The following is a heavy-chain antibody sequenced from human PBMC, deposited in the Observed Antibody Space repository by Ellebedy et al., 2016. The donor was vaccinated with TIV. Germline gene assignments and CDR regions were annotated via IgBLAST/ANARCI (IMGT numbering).Heavy chain of an antibody. CDR1: GSTFSTSG. V-gene: IGHV3-33*07. Sequence: GGSLRLXXAASGSTFSTSGMEWVRQAPGKGLEWVAVIWYDGSNKNYADSVKGRFTVSRDNSKNTLYLQMDSLRAEDSGVYYCARDGGDYWGQGTLVTVSS. J-gene: IGHJ4*02. CDR3: ARDGGDY. CDR2: IWYDGSNK.